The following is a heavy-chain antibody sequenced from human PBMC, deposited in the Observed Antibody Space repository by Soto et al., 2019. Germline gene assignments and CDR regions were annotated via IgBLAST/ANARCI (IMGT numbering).Heavy chain of an antibody. J-gene: IGHJ4*02. D-gene: IGHD3-9*01. CDR1: GGSISSGDYY. CDR3: GRLEGLATISYYFDY. Sequence: TSETLSLTCTVSGGSISSGDYYWSWIRQPPGKGLEWIGYVYYSGSTYYNPSLESRVTISVDKSKNQFSLKLMSLSAADTAVYYCGRLEGLATISYYFDYWGQGALVTVSS. V-gene: IGHV4-30-4*01. CDR2: VYYSGST.